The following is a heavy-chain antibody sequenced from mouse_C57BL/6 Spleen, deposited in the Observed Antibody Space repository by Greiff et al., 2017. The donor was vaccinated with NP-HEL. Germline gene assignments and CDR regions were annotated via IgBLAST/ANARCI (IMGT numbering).Heavy chain of an antibody. V-gene: IGHV1-82*01. CDR3: AGYDGYPYYAMDY. J-gene: IGHJ4*01. D-gene: IGHD2-3*01. CDR1: GYAFSSSW. CDR2: IYPGDGDT. Sequence: VQLQQSGPELVKPGASVKISCKASGYAFSSSWMNWVKQRPGKGLEWIGRIYPGDGDTNYNGKFKGKATLTADKSSSTAYMQLSSLTSEDSAVYFCAGYDGYPYYAMDYWGQGTSVTVSS.